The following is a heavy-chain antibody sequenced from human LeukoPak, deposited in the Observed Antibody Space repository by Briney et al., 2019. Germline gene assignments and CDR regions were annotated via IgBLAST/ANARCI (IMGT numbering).Heavy chain of an antibody. CDR1: GFTFSSYG. V-gene: IGHV3-30*02. D-gene: IGHD4-17*01. Sequence: GGSQRLSCAASGFTFSSYGMHWVRQAPGKGLEWVAVIWYGGSNKYYADSVKGRFTISRDNSKNTLYLQMNSLRAEDTAVYYCAKESRYGGLGYWGQGTLVTVSS. J-gene: IGHJ4*02. CDR2: IWYGGSNK. CDR3: AKESRYGGLGY.